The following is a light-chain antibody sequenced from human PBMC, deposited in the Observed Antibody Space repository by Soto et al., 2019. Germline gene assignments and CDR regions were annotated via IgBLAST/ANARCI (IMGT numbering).Light chain of an antibody. J-gene: IGLJ2*01. CDR3: SLYTSSSTVA. Sequence: QSVLTQPPSVSASPGQSVTIPCTATSSDVGAYNRVSWYQQYPGTPPKLMISEVNNRPSGVPDRFSGSKSGNTASLTISGLQAEDEADYYCSLYTSSSTVAFGGGTKLT. V-gene: IGLV2-18*01. CDR1: SSDVGAYNR. CDR2: EVN.